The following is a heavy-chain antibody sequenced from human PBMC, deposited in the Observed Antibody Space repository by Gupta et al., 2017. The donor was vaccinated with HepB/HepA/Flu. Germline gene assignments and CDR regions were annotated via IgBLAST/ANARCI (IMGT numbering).Heavy chain of an antibody. CDR1: GFTFSSYA. J-gene: IGHJ3*02. D-gene: IGHD5-12*01. Sequence: EVQLLESGGGLVQPGGSLRLSCAASGFTFSSYAMSWVRQAPGKGLEWVSAISGSGGSTYYADSVKGRFTISRDNSKNTLYLQMNSLRAEDTAVYYCAKLFDLAGGYSGYDPPYAFDIWGQGTMVTVSS. V-gene: IGHV3-23*01. CDR3: AKLFDLAGGYSGYDPPYAFDI. CDR2: ISGSGGST.